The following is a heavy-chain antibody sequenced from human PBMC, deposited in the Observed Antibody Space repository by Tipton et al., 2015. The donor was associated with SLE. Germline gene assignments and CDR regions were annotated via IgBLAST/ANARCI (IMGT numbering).Heavy chain of an antibody. Sequence: QSGAEVKKPGASVKVSCKASGYTFTSYGISWVRQAPGQGPEWMGWISAYNGNTNYAQKLQGRVTMTTDTSTSTAYMELRSLRSDDTAVYYCARPSGYTAMAPYYYYFDYWGQGTLVTVSS. J-gene: IGHJ4*02. CDR1: GYTFTSYG. D-gene: IGHD5-18*01. CDR3: ARPSGYTAMAPYYYYFDY. V-gene: IGHV1-18*01. CDR2: ISAYNGNT.